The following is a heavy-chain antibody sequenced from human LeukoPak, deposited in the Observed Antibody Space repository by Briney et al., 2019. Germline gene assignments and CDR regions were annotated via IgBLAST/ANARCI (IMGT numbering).Heavy chain of an antibody. CDR2: INPSGGST. V-gene: IGHV1-46*01. CDR1: GYTFTSYY. Sequence: ASVKVSCKASGYTFTSYYMHWVRQAPGQGLEWMGIINPSGGSTSYAQKFQDRVTMTRDMSTSTVYMELSSLRAEDTAVYYCARDPWTNSDYDGFDYWGQGTLVTVSS. J-gene: IGHJ4*02. CDR3: ARDPWTNSDYDGFDY. D-gene: IGHD5-12*01.